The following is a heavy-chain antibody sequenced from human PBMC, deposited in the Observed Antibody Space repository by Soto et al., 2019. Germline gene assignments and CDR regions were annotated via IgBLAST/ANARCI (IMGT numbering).Heavy chain of an antibody. J-gene: IGHJ3*02. V-gene: IGHV1-58*01. Sequence: GASVKVSCKASGFTCTSSAVQWVRQARGQRHEWIGWTVVRSCNTNYAQKFQETVTITRDMSTSTAYLELSSLRSEDTAVYYCASPYCSGGSCYPYAFDTWGQGTMAPVSS. CDR1: GFTCTSSA. CDR2: TVVRSCNT. D-gene: IGHD2-15*01. CDR3: ASPYCSGGSCYPYAFDT.